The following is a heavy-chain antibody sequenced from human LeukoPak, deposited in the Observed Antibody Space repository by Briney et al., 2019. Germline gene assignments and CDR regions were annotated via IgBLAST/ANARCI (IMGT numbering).Heavy chain of an antibody. CDR3: ASRQHYYYYGMDV. Sequence: SQTLSLTCAVSGGSISSGGYSWSWIRQPPGKGLEWIGYIYHSGSTYYNPSLKSRVTISVDRSKNQFSLKLSSVTAADTAVYHCASRQHYYYYGMDVWGQGTTVTVSS. V-gene: IGHV4-30-2*01. CDR1: GGSISSGGYS. D-gene: IGHD5-18*01. J-gene: IGHJ6*02. CDR2: IYHSGST.